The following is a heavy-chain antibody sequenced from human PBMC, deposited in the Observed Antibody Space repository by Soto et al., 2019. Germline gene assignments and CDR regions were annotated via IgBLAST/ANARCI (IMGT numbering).Heavy chain of an antibody. Sequence: GSLRLSCAASGFSLSDYWMHWVRQVPGKGLLWVSRVSVNGRDTTYADSVKGRFTISRDNAKNTLYLQMDSLRAEDTAVYYCVRAPEQRPIDFGGHGSLVTVSS. CDR1: GFSLSDYW. CDR2: VSVNGRDT. D-gene: IGHD6-19*01. V-gene: IGHV3-74*03. CDR3: VRAPEQRPIDF. J-gene: IGHJ4*01.